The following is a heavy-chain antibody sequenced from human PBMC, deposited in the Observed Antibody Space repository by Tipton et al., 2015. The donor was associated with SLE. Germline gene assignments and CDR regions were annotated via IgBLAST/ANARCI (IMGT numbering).Heavy chain of an antibody. J-gene: IGHJ4*02. CDR3: ATGGAGDYHFEY. V-gene: IGHV1-8*02. D-gene: IGHD4-17*01. CDR2: MNPNSGNT. Sequence: QVQLVQSGAEVKKSGASVKVSCKTSEYSFTSYDINWVRQATGQGLEWMGWMNPNSGNTGYAQKFQGRVTMTRNTSISTAYMELSSLRSEDTAVYYCATGGAGDYHFEYWGRGTLVAVSS. CDR1: EYSFTSYD.